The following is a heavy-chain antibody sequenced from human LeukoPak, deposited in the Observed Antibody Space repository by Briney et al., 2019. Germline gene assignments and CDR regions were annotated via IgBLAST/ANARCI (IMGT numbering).Heavy chain of an antibody. D-gene: IGHD6-13*01. Sequence: GGSPRLSCAASGFTFSSYDMHWVRQATGKGLEWVSAIGTAGDTYYPGSVKGRFTISRENAKNSLYLQMNSLRAGDTAVYYCARVKQQLVRGYYYYYMDVWGKGTTVTVSS. CDR2: IGTAGDT. V-gene: IGHV3-13*01. J-gene: IGHJ6*03. CDR3: ARVKQQLVRGYYYYYMDV. CDR1: GFTFSSYD.